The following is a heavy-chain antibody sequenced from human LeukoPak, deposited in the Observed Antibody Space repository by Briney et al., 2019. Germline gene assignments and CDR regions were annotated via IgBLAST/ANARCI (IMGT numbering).Heavy chain of an antibody. D-gene: IGHD2-15*01. CDR3: ARQDCSGGSCYSFDY. V-gene: IGHV4-59*08. CDR2: IYYSGST. CDR1: GGSISSYY. Sequence: SETLSLTCTVSGGSISSYYWSWIRQPPGKGLEWIGYIYYSGSTNYNPSLKSRVTISVDTSENQFSLKLSSVTAADTAVYYCARQDCSGGSCYSFDYWGQGTLVTVSS. J-gene: IGHJ4*02.